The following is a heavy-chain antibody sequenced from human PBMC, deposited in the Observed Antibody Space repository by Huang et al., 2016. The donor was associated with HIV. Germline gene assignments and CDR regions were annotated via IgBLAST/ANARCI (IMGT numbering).Heavy chain of an antibody. V-gene: IGHV1-3*01. J-gene: IGHJ5*02. CDR1: GFNLRTYA. D-gene: IGHD6-19*01. CDR2: INGDALT. CDR3: ARDKEAGTPFFDP. Sequence: QVQVVQSGSGVEKPGASVNLSCKASGFNLRTYALHWVRQAPGQRIEWRGWINGDALTKYSWKLQGRITRTNDSSASTVHVDFKSLTYEDTAVYYCARDKEAGTPFFDPWGQGTLVTVSS.